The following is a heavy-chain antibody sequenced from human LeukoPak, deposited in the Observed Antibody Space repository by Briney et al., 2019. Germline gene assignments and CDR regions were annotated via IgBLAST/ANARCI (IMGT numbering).Heavy chain of an antibody. CDR1: DGSISSGYYY. D-gene: IGHD3-3*01. CDR3: ARQPKSCAPGIFVTGKACWFDP. V-gene: IGHV4-39*01. J-gene: IGHJ5*02. CDR2: IYYSGTT. Sequence: SETLSLTCSVSDGSISSGYYYWAWIRQPPGKGPEWIGSIYYSGTTYPNPSLKSRVTISVGTSKNQFSLKLSSVTAADTAVYYCARQPKSCAPGIFVTGKACWFDPWGQGTLVTVSP.